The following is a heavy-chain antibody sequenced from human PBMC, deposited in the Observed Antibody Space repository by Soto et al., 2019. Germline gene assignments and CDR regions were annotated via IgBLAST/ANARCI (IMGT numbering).Heavy chain of an antibody. CDR1: GGSISSGGYS. CDR2: IYHSGST. Sequence: SETLSLTCAVSGGSISSGGYSWSWIRQPPGKGLEWIGYIYHSGSTYYNPSLKSRVTISVDRSRNQFSLKLSSVTAADTAVYYCARDLPPTGPSPETSTPDMDARAQG. CDR3: ARDLPPTGPSPETSTPDMDA. D-gene: IGHD1-1*01. J-gene: IGHJ6*02. V-gene: IGHV4-30-2*01.